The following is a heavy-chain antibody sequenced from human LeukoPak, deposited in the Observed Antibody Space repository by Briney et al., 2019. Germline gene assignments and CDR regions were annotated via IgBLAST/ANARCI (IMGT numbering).Heavy chain of an antibody. Sequence: SGGSLRLSCAASGFTVSSWYMTWVRQAPGKGPEWVSVIYSGGSTYYADSVKGRFTISRDNAKNSLYLQMNSLRAGDTAVYYCVREGRSSRWDDWYFDLWGRGTLVTVSS. CDR1: GFTVSSWY. J-gene: IGHJ2*01. CDR3: VREGRSSRWDDWYFDL. CDR2: IYSGGST. V-gene: IGHV3-66*01. D-gene: IGHD6-13*01.